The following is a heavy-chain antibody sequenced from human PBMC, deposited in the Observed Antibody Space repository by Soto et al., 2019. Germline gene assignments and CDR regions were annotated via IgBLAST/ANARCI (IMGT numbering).Heavy chain of an antibody. Sequence: GESLKISCTGSGNSFTSYWIGWVRQMPGKGLEWMGIIYLGDSNTRYSPTFQGQVTISADRSISTAYLQWSSLRASDTAMYYCARRKDSGSYKNDDFDIWGQGTMVTVSS. CDR2: IYLGDSNT. V-gene: IGHV5-51*01. J-gene: IGHJ3*02. CDR1: GNSFTSYW. D-gene: IGHD1-26*01. CDR3: ARRKDSGSYKNDDFDI.